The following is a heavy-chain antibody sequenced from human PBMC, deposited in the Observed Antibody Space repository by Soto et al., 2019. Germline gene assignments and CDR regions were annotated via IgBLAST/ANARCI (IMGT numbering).Heavy chain of an antibody. Sequence: GGSLRLSCAASGFTFSSYAMHWVRQAPGKGLEWVAVISYDGSNKYYADSVKGRFTISRDNSKNTLYLQMNSLRAEDTAVYYCARARRKWTQAVHGSNSPDYWGQGTLVTVSS. CDR1: GFTFSSYA. V-gene: IGHV3-30-3*01. CDR3: ARARRKWTQAVHGSNSPDY. CDR2: ISYDGSNK. D-gene: IGHD1-1*01. J-gene: IGHJ4*02.